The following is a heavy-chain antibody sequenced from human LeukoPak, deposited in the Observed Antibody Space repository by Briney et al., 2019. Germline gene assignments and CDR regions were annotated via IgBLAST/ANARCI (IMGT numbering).Heavy chain of an antibody. V-gene: IGHV4-38-2*02. Sequence: SETLSLTCTVSGYSISSGYYWGWIRQPPGKGLEWIGSIYHSGSTYYNPSLKSRVTISVDTSKNQFSLKLSSVTAADTAVYYCARQKVATPTGNYYYGMDVWGQGTTVTVSS. CDR1: GYSISSGYY. CDR3: ARQKVATPTGNYYYGMDV. D-gene: IGHD5-12*01. J-gene: IGHJ6*02. CDR2: IYHSGST.